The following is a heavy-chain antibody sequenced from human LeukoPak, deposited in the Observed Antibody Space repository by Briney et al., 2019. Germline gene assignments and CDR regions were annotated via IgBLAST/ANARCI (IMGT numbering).Heavy chain of an antibody. CDR3: ARSLHGVLALGY. Sequence: TSETLSLTCSVSGASINSEDYYWSWIRQPAGKALEWIGRIYRSGSPNYNPSVKSRVTISVDTSRNQFSLTLNSVTAADTAVYYCARSLHGVLALGYWGRGTLVSVSS. V-gene: IGHV4-61*02. CDR2: IYRSGSP. D-gene: IGHD4-17*01. J-gene: IGHJ4*02. CDR1: GASINSEDYY.